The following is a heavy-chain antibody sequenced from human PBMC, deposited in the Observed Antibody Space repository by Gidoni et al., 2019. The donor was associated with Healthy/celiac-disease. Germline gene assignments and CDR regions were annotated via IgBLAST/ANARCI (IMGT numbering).Heavy chain of an antibody. CDR1: GGSISSYY. CDR2: IYYSGST. J-gene: IGHJ4*02. CDR3: ARGGNWNYAVDY. Sequence: QVQLQESCPGLVKPSETLSLTCTVPGGSISSYYWSWIRQPPGKGLEWIGYIYYSGSTNYNPSLKSRVTISVDTSKNQFSLKLSSVTAADTAVYYCARGGNWNYAVDYWGQGTLVTVSS. V-gene: IGHV4-59*01. D-gene: IGHD1-7*01.